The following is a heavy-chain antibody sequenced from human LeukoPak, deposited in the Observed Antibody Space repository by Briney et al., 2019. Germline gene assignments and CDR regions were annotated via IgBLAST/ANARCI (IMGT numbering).Heavy chain of an antibody. V-gene: IGHV3-53*01. CDR2: IYSDNT. J-gene: IGHJ4*02. CDR1: GFTVSSNS. D-gene: IGHD3-22*01. Sequence: TGGSLRLSCTVSGFTVSSNSMSWVRQAPGKGLEWVSFIYSDNTHYSDSVKGRFTISRDNAKNSLYLQMNSLRAEDTAVYYCAREDLLNYYDSSGPDYWGQGTLVTVSS. CDR3: AREDLLNYYDSSGPDY.